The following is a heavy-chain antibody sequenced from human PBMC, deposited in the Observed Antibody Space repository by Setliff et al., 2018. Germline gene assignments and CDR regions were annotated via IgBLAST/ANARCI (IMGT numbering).Heavy chain of an antibody. CDR2: IYTDGST. V-gene: IGHV4-61*02. J-gene: IGHJ6*03. CDR3: ARVTGFSYMDV. CDR1: GDSVSRAKYY. Sequence: SETLSLTCTVSGDSVSRAKYYWSWIRQSAGKGLECIGRIYTDGSTKYNPSLNSRVTLSIDTSKNQFSLRLSSVTAADTAVYFCARVTGFSYMDVWGKGTTVTVSS. D-gene: IGHD3-3*01.